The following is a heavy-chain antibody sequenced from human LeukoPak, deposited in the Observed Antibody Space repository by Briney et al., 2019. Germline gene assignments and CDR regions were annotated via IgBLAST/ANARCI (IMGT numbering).Heavy chain of an antibody. CDR2: INSDGSST. J-gene: IGHJ4*02. Sequence: GGSLRLSCAASGFTFSSYWMHWVRQAPGKRLVWVSRINSDGSSTSYADSVKGRFTISRDNAKNTLYLQMNSLRAEDTAVYYCARGEAGRDFDYWGQGTLVTVSS. CDR1: GFTFSSYW. CDR3: ARGEAGRDFDY. V-gene: IGHV3-74*01. D-gene: IGHD1-26*01.